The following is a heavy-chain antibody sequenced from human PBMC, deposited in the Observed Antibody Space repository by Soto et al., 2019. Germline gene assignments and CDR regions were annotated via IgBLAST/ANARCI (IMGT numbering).Heavy chain of an antibody. Sequence: HPWGSLRLSCAASGFTFSSDAMHWFRQAPGKGLEWVAVISYDGSNKYYADSVKGRFTISRDNSKNTLYLQMNSLRAEDTAVYYCAKSTWDDLPPSFWGQGTPVTVSS. V-gene: IGHV3-30-3*02. CDR3: AKSTWDDLPPSF. J-gene: IGHJ4*02. D-gene: IGHD1-26*01. CDR2: ISYDGSNK. CDR1: GFTFSSDA.